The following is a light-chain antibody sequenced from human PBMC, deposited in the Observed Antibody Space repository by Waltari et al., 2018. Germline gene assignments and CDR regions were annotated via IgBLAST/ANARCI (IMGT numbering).Light chain of an antibody. CDR2: GAS. CDR1: QNIFYRSNNKNY. Sequence: DIVMTQSPDSLAVFLGARATIHCKSIQNIFYRSNNKNYLAWYQQKSGQPPKLLIYGASTRESGVPDRFSGSGSGTDFTLTISSLQAEDVAVYFCQQYYSPPLTFGGGTKVEIK. J-gene: IGKJ4*01. CDR3: QQYYSPPLT. V-gene: IGKV4-1*01.